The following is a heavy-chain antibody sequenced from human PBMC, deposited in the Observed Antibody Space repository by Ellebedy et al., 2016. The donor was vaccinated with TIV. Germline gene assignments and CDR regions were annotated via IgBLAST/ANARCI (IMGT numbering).Heavy chain of an antibody. J-gene: IGHJ4*02. D-gene: IGHD6-19*01. CDR2: IRQDGSEK. CDR1: EFIFSTYW. CDR3: ARVSQWLVRSFDY. V-gene: IGHV3-7*01. Sequence: GESLKISCASSEFIFSTYWMSWVRQAPGKGLEWVANIRQDGSEKYYVDSVKGRFTISRDNAKNSLHLQMNSLRAEDTAVYYCARVSQWLVRSFDYWGQGTLVTVSS.